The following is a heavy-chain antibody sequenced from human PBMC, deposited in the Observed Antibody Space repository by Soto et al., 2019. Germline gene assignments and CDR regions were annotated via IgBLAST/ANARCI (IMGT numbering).Heavy chain of an antibody. Sequence: SETLSLTCAVYRGSFSGYYWSWIRQPPGKGLEWIGEINHSGSTNYNPSLKSRVTISIDTSKNQFSLKLSSVTAADTAVYYCAREDSSGDKEYYFDYWGQGTLVTVSS. D-gene: IGHD3-22*01. CDR1: RGSFSGYY. J-gene: IGHJ4*02. V-gene: IGHV4-34*01. CDR3: AREDSSGDKEYYFDY. CDR2: INHSGST.